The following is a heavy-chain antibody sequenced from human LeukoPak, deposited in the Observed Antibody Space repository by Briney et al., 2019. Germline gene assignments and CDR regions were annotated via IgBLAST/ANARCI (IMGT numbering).Heavy chain of an antibody. V-gene: IGHV3-43*02. J-gene: IGHJ3*02. Sequence: PGGPLRLSCAASGFTFDNYAMHWVRQVPGKGLEWVSLISGDGDSTYYPDSVKGRFTISRDNSKNSLYLQMNSLRTEDTALYYCAKDIGADYYYDSSGYFIWGQGTMVTVSS. CDR3: AKDIGADYYYDSSGYFI. CDR2: ISGDGDST. CDR1: GFTFDNYA. D-gene: IGHD3-22*01.